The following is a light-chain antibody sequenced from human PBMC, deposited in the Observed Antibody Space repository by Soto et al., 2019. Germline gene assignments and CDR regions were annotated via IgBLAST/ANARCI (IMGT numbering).Light chain of an antibody. J-gene: IGLJ1*01. CDR1: SSNVGSNY. V-gene: IGLV1-47*02. CDR2: SNN. CDR3: ATWDDSLSGYV. Sequence: QSVLTQPPSASGTPGQMVTISCSGSSSNVGSNYVHWYQQLPGTAPTVLIYSNNRRPSGVPDRFSGSKSGTSASLAITGLRSEDEADYYCATWDDSLSGYVFGTGTKVTVL.